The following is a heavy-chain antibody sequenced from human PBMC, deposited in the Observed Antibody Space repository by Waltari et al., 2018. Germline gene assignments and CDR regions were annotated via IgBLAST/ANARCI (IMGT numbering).Heavy chain of an antibody. CDR3: AGMGQDDYGDSDAFDI. V-gene: IGHV2-26*01. J-gene: IGHJ3*02. D-gene: IGHD4-17*01. CDR1: GFSLRNARMG. CDR2: IFSNDEK. Sequence: QVTLKESGPVLVKPTETLALTCTVSGFSLRNARMGVSWIRQPPGKALEWLAHIFSNDEKSYSTSRKSRLTISKDTSKSQVVLTMTNMDPVDTATYYCAGMGQDDYGDSDAFDIWGQGTMVTVSS.